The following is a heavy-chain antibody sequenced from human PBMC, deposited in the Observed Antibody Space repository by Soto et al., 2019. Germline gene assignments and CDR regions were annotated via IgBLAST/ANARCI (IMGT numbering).Heavy chain of an antibody. D-gene: IGHD4-17*01. Sequence: QVQLVESGGGVVQPGRSLRLSCAASGFTFSSYGMHWVRQAPGKGLEWVAVISYDGSNKYYADSVKGRFTISRDNSKNTLYLQMNSLRAKDTAVYYCAKGDYIRFIDYWGQGTLVTVSS. CDR3: AKGDYIRFIDY. J-gene: IGHJ4*02. V-gene: IGHV3-30*18. CDR2: ISYDGSNK. CDR1: GFTFSSYG.